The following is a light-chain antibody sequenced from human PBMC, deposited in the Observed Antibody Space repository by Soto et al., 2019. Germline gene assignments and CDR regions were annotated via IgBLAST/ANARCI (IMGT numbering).Light chain of an antibody. Sequence: QSVLTQPPSVSGAPGQRVTISCTGSSSNIGAGYDVHWYHQLPGTAPKLLIYANNNRPSGVPDRFSGSKSGTSASLAITGLQAEDEADYYCQSYDSRLSVVFGGGTKVTVL. V-gene: IGLV1-40*01. CDR1: SSNIGAGYD. CDR2: ANN. CDR3: QSYDSRLSVV. J-gene: IGLJ2*01.